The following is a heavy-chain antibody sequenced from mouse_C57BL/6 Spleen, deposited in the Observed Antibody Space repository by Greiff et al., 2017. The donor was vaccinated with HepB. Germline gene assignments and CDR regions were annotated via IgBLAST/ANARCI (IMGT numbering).Heavy chain of an antibody. D-gene: IGHD1-1*01. CDR3: AYYYGSSYSFWYFDV. CDR2: ISYDGSN. CDR1: GYSITSGYY. V-gene: IGHV3-6*01. Sequence: EVQRVESGPGLVKPSQSLSLTCSVTGYSITSGYYWNWIRQFPGNKLEWMGYISYDGSNNYNPSLKNRISITRDTSKNQFFLKLNSVTTEDTATYYCAYYYGSSYSFWYFDVWGTGTTVTVSS. J-gene: IGHJ1*03.